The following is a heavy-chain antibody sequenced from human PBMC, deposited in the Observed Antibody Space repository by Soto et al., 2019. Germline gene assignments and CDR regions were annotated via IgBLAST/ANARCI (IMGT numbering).Heavy chain of an antibody. Sequence: QVQLVQSGAEVKKPGASVKVSCKASGYTFTSYAIHWVRQALGQRLERMGWINAGNANTKYSQKFQDRVTITRDTSASTDYMELSSLRSEDTAVYYCARDLGGWSDYWGQGTLVTGSS. J-gene: IGHJ4*02. CDR2: INAGNANT. CDR3: ARDLGGWSDY. D-gene: IGHD6-19*01. V-gene: IGHV1-3*01. CDR1: GYTFTSYA.